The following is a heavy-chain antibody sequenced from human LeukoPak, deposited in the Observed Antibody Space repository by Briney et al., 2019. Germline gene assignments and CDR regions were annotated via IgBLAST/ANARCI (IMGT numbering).Heavy chain of an antibody. CDR2: IDWNSGSI. D-gene: IGHD6-6*01. Sequence: GGSLRLSCAPSGFNFDDYAMHWVRQAPGKGLEWVSGIDWNSGSIAYADSVKGRFTISRDNAKTSVYLQMSSLRTEDTALYYCAKDKGIGIAARREFDYWGQGTLVTVSS. V-gene: IGHV3-9*01. CDR1: GFNFDDYA. J-gene: IGHJ4*02. CDR3: AKDKGIGIAARREFDY.